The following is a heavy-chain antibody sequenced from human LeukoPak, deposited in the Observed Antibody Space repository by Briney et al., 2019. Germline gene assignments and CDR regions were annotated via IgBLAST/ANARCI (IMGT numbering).Heavy chain of an antibody. J-gene: IGHJ4*02. CDR2: IRSKANSYAT. Sequence: GRSLRLSCAASGFTFSGSAMHWVRQASGKGLEWVGRIRSKANSYATAYAASVKGRFTISRDDSKNTAYLQMNSLKTEDTAVYYCTRQTMVRGVIIDYWGQGTLVTVSS. D-gene: IGHD3-10*01. V-gene: IGHV3-73*01. CDR3: TRQTMVRGVIIDY. CDR1: GFTFSGSA.